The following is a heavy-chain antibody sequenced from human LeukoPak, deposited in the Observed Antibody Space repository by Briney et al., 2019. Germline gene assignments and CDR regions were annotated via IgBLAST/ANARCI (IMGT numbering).Heavy chain of an antibody. J-gene: IGHJ4*02. CDR1: GGSISSYY. CDR2: IYYSGST. Sequence: PSETLSLTCTVSGGSISSYYWSWIRQPPGKGLEWIGYIYYSGSTNYNPSLKSRVTISVDTSKNQFSLKLSSVTAADTAVYYCARAIKTFYDFWSGNYNDWGQGTLVTVSS. V-gene: IGHV4-59*12. CDR3: ARAIKTFYDFWSGNYND. D-gene: IGHD3-3*01.